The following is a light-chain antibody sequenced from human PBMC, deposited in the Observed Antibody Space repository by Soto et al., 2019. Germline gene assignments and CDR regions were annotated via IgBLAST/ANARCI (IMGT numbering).Light chain of an antibody. CDR2: DAS. CDR1: QSISSW. J-gene: IGKJ1*01. Sequence: DIQMTQSPSTLSTSVGDRVPITCRASQSISSWLAWYQQKPGKAPKLLIYDASSLESGVPSRFSGSGSGTEFTLTISSLQPDDFATYYCQQSARTFGQGTKVDIK. V-gene: IGKV1-5*01. CDR3: QQSART.